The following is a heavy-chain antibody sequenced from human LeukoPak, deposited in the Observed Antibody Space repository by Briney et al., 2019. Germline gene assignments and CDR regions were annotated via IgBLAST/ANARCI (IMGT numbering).Heavy chain of an antibody. D-gene: IGHD1-1*01. Sequence: SETLSLTCAVYGGSFSGYYWSWIRQPPGKGLEWIGKINHSRSTNYNPSLKSRVTISVDTSKNQFSLKLSSVTAADTAVYYCARLSGGWNYYYGMDVWGQGTTVTVSS. CDR2: INHSRST. J-gene: IGHJ6*02. V-gene: IGHV4-34*01. CDR1: GGSFSGYY. CDR3: ARLSGGWNYYYGMDV.